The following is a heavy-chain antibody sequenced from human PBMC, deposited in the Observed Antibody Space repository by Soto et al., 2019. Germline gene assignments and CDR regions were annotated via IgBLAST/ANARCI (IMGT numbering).Heavy chain of an antibody. Sequence: ASVKVSCKTSGYTFNSYGIGWVRQATGQGLEWMGWINTYNDNTNFAQKFQDRLTMTTDTSTSTVHMELRSLTSDDTATYYCATAGHNWNINYCDEGGQGTLVTDTS. CDR2: INTYNDNT. V-gene: IGHV1-18*01. J-gene: IGHJ4*02. CDR3: ATAGHNWNINYCDE. CDR1: GYTFNSYG. D-gene: IGHD1-1*01.